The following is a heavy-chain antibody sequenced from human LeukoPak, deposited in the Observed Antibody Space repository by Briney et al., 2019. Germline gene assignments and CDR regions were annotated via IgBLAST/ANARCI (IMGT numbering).Heavy chain of an antibody. V-gene: IGHV3-30-3*01. D-gene: IGHD3-10*01. J-gene: IGHJ3*02. Sequence: PGGSLRLSRAASGFRFSDYPMHWVRQAPGKGLDWVAIISYDGSNKDYADSVKGRFTISRDNSKNTLYLQMNSLRSEDTAVYYCARDSPRGFYGSGSYSSHDAFDIWGQGTMVTVSS. CDR3: ARDSPRGFYGSGSYSSHDAFDI. CDR1: GFRFSDYP. CDR2: ISYDGSNK.